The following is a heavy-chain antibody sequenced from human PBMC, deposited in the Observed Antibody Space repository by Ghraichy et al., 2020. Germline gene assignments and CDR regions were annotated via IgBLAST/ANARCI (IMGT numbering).Heavy chain of an antibody. V-gene: IGHV3-23*01. D-gene: IGHD3-16*01. J-gene: IGHJ4*02. CDR1: GFTFSNYA. Sequence: GGSLRLSCAASGFTFSNYAMNWVRQAPGQGLEWVALIGGNGHSTYYADAVKGRFTISRDNSRNSLFLQMINLRAEDAAIYYCATGRGLVWGIYHSTWGQGSLVTVAP. CDR3: ATGRGLVWGIYHST. CDR2: IGGNGHST.